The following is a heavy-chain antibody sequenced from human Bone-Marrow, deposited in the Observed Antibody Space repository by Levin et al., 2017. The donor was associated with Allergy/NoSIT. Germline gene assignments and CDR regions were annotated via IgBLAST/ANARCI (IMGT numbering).Heavy chain of an antibody. D-gene: IGHD3-16*01. CDR3: ARDRFGAGPDAFDI. V-gene: IGHV4-59*01. CDR1: GGSISSYY. CDR2: IYYSGST. Sequence: SQTLSLTCAVSGGSISSYYWSWIRQPPGKGLEWIGYIYYSGSTNYNPSLKSRVTISVDTSKNQFSLKLSSLTAADTAVYYCARDRFGAGPDAFDIWGQGTMVTVSS. J-gene: IGHJ3*02.